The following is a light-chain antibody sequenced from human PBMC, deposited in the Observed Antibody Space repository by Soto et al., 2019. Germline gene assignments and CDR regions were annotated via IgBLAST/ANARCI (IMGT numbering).Light chain of an antibody. J-gene: IGLJ2*01. CDR2: DVS. CDR3: SSYTSSNTLV. Sequence: QSALTQPASVSGSPGQSITISCTGTSSDVGSYNYVSWYQQRPGKAPKLMIYDVSNRPSGVSNLFSGSKSGNTASLTISGLQAEDEADYYCSSYTSSNTLVFGGGTKLTVL. V-gene: IGLV2-14*01. CDR1: SSDVGSYNY.